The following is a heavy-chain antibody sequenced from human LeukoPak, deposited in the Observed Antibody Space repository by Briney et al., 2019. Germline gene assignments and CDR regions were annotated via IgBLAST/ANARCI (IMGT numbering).Heavy chain of an antibody. Sequence: PGGSLRLSCAASGFTFSSYWMSWVRQAPGKGLEWVANIKQDGSEKYYVDSVKGRFTISRDNAKNSLYLQMNSLRAEDTAVYYCAKSRAPTAAPDAFHIWGQGTMVTVSS. D-gene: IGHD1-14*01. CDR3: AKSRAPTAAPDAFHI. CDR2: IKQDGSEK. CDR1: GFTFSSYW. V-gene: IGHV3-7*01. J-gene: IGHJ3*02.